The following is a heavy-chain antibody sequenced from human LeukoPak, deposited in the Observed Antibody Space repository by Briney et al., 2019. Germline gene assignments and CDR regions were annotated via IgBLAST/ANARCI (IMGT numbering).Heavy chain of an antibody. J-gene: IGHJ4*02. D-gene: IGHD3-22*01. Sequence: GYTFTTXXXXXXRXXPGQXXXXXXWISAYNGNTNYAQKVQGRVTMTTDTSTSTAYMELRSLKSDDTAVYYCARRGLSSGYYPNDYWGQGTLVTVSS. CDR1: GYTFTTXX. V-gene: IGHV1-18*01. CDR2: ISAYNGNT. CDR3: ARRGLSSGYYPNDY.